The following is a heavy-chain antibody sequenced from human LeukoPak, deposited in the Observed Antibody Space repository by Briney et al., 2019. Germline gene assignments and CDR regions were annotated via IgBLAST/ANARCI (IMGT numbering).Heavy chain of an antibody. V-gene: IGHV1-18*01. Sequence: GASVKVSCKASGYTFISYGISWVRQAPGQGLEWMGWISAYNGNTNYAQKLQGRVTMTTDTSTSTAYMELMSLRSDDTAVYYCARIGTGIAAAGRVTGYYYYYYGMDVWGQGTTVTVSS. CDR1: GYTFISYG. D-gene: IGHD6-13*01. CDR2: ISAYNGNT. CDR3: ARIGTGIAAAGRVTGYYYYYYGMDV. J-gene: IGHJ6*02.